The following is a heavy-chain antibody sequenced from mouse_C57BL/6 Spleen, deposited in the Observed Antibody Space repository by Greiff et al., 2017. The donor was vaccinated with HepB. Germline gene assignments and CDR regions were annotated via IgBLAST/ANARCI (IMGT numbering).Heavy chain of an antibody. Sequence: VKLQESGAELVRPGTSVKVSCKASGYAFTNYLIEWVKQRPGQGLEWIGVINPGSGGTNYNEKFKGKATLTADKSSSTAYMQLSSLTSEDSAVYFCARTIYYAMDYWGQGTSVTVSS. CDR2: INPGSGGT. CDR3: ARTIYYAMDY. V-gene: IGHV1-54*01. CDR1: GYAFTNYL. J-gene: IGHJ4*01.